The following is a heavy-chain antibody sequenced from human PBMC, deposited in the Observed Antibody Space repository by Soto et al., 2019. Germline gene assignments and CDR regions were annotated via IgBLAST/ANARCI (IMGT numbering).Heavy chain of an antibody. CDR3: AREADILTGRTFDY. V-gene: IGHV4-31*02. CDR1: GGSISSGGYY. Sequence: LCGGSISSGGYYWSWIRQHPGKGLEWIGYIYYSGSTYYNPSLKSRVTISVDTSKNQFSLKLSSVTAADTAVYYCAREADILTGRTFDYWGQGTLVTVSS. CDR2: IYYSGST. J-gene: IGHJ4*02. D-gene: IGHD3-9*01.